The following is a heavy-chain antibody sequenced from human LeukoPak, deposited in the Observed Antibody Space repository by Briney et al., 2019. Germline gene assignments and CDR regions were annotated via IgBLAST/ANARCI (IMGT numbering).Heavy chain of an antibody. Sequence: ASVKVSCKASGYTFTSYYMHWVRQAPGQGLEWTGIINPSGGSTSYAQKFQGRVTMTRDMSTSTVYMELSSLRSEDTAVYYCARALIAARTFDYWGQGTLVTVSS. D-gene: IGHD6-6*01. CDR2: INPSGGST. V-gene: IGHV1-46*01. J-gene: IGHJ4*02. CDR1: GYTFTSYY. CDR3: ARALIAARTFDY.